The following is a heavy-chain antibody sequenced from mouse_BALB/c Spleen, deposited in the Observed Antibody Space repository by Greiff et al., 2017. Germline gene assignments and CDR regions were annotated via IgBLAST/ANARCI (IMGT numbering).Heavy chain of an antibody. CDR3: ARDGYSLFDY. Sequence: EVKLMESGGGLVKPGGSLKLSCAASGFTFSSYAMSWVRQSPEKRLEWVAEISSGGSYTYYPDTVTGRFTISRDNAKNTLYLEMSSLRSEDTAMYYCARDGYSLFDYWGQGTTLTVSS. CDR2: ISSGGSYT. J-gene: IGHJ2*01. CDR1: GFTFSSYA. V-gene: IGHV5-9-4*01. D-gene: IGHD2-3*01.